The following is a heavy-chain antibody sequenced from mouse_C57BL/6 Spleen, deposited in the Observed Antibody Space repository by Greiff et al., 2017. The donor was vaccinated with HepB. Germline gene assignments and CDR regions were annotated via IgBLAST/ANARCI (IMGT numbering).Heavy chain of an antibody. CDR2: ISSGSSTI. CDR3: ARRSPHDGYPYYAMDY. D-gene: IGHD2-3*01. J-gene: IGHJ4*01. Sequence: EVKVVESGGGLVKPGGSLKLSCAASGFTFSDYGMHWVRQAPEKGLEWVAYISSGSSTIYYADTVKGRFTISRDNAKNTLFLQMTSLRSEDTAMYYCARRSPHDGYPYYAMDYWGQGTSVTVSS. CDR1: GFTFSDYG. V-gene: IGHV5-17*01.